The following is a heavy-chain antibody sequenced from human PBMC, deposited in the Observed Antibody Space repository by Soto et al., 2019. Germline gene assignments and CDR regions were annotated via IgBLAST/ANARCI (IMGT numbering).Heavy chain of an antibody. CDR3: ARVKLGASPHACEI. V-gene: IGHV4-59*01. D-gene: IGHD1-26*01. CDR1: GASITGYY. CDR2: IHYSGRT. Sequence: ASETLSLTCTVSGASITGYYWSWVRQPPGKGLEWIGDIHYSGRTNYNPSHKGRFTISVDTSKNQFSLNLISVTAADTAVYYCARVKLGASPHACEIWGQGTMVTVSS. J-gene: IGHJ3*02.